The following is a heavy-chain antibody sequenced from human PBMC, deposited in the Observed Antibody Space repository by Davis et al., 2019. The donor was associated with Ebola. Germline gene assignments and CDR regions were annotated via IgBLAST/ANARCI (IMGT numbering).Heavy chain of an antibody. CDR2: IYHSGST. CDR3: ARSLEYYYDSSGYYGAYYFDY. CDR1: GGSITTSNW. V-gene: IGHV4-4*02. J-gene: IGHJ4*02. Sequence: SETLSLTCAVSGGSITTSNWWRWVRQPPGKGLEWIGEIYHSGSTNYNPSLKSRVTISVDKSKNQFSLKLSSVTAADTAVYYCARSLEYYYDSSGYYGAYYFDYWGQGTLVTVSS. D-gene: IGHD3-22*01.